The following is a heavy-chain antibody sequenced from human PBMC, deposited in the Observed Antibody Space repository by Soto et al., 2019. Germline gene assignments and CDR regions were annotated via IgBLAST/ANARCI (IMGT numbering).Heavy chain of an antibody. D-gene: IGHD6-19*01. J-gene: IGHJ4*02. Sequence: PGGSLRLSCAASGFTFSTYAMSWVRQAPGKGLEWVSAIGGSGTTTYYADSAKGRFTISRDNSKNTLYLQMNSLRADDTAVYYCAKTAEAVAGTVFGYWGRGTLVTV. CDR2: IGGSGTTT. CDR3: AKTAEAVAGTVFGY. CDR1: GFTFSTYA. V-gene: IGHV3-23*01.